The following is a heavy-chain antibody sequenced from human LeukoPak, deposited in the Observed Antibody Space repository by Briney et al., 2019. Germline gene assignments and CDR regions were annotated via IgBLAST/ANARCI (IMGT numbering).Heavy chain of an antibody. V-gene: IGHV3-48*01. CDR2: ISSSSSTI. CDR3: ARDTLATWIQLWFGGEQPTNLDY. J-gene: IGHJ4*02. CDR1: GFTFSSYS. Sequence: PGGSLRLSCAAFGFTFSSYSMNWVRQAPGKGLEWVSHISSSSSTIYYADSVKGRFTISRDNAKNSLYLQMNSLRAEDTAVYYCARDTLATWIQLWFGGEQPTNLDYWGQGTLVTVSS. D-gene: IGHD5-18*01.